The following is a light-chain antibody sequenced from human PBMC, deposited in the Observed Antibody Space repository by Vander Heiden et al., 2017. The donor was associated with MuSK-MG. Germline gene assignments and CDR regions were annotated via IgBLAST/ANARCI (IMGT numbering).Light chain of an antibody. J-gene: IGKJ2*01. CDR3: QQDDSSPRT. V-gene: IGKV4-1*01. CDR2: WAS. Sequence: DIVMTQSPDSLAVSLGERATINCKSSQSVLYSSNNKNYLAWYQQKPGQPPKKLIYWASNRESGVPDRFSGSGSGTDFTLTISSLQAEDVAVYYCQQDDSSPRTFGQGTKLXIK. CDR1: QSVLYSSNNKNY.